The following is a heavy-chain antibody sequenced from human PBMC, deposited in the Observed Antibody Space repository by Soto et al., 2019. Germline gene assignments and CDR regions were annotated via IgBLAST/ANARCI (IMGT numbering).Heavy chain of an antibody. CDR1: GGSISSYY. CDR2: IYYSGST. J-gene: IGHJ4*02. CDR3: ARVSGYSYGSFDY. Sequence: SETLSLTCTVSGGSISSYYWSWIRQPPGKGLEWIGYIYYSGSTNYNPSLKSRVTISVDTSKSQFSLKLSSVTAADTAVYYCARVSGYSYGSFDYWGQGTLVTVSS. D-gene: IGHD5-18*01. V-gene: IGHV4-59*01.